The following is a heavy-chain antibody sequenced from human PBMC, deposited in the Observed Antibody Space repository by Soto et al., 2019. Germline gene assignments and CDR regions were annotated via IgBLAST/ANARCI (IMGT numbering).Heavy chain of an antibody. CDR1: GFTFSSYG. D-gene: IGHD2-2*01. V-gene: IGHV3-30*18. Sequence: QPGGSLRLSCAASGFTFSSYGMHWVRQAPGKGLERVAVISYDGSNKYYADSVKGRFTISRDNSKNTLYLQMNSLRAEDTAVYYCAKGPAIYCISNSCPDNGGGYYYYGVEVSGQGTTVTVSS. J-gene: IGHJ6*02. CDR3: AKGPAIYCISNSCPDNGGGYYYYGVEV. CDR2: ISYDGSNK.